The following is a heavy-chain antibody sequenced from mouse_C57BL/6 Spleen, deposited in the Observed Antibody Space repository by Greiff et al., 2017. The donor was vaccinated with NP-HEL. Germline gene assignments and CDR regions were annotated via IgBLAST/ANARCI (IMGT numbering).Heavy chain of an antibody. CDR1: GYTFTSYW. CDR2: IDPNSGGT. D-gene: IGHD1-1*01. V-gene: IGHV1-72*01. CDR3: AREEDYYGSSYRDAMDY. J-gene: IGHJ4*01. Sequence: QVQLQQPGAELVKPGASVKLSCKASGYTFTSYWMHWVKQRPGRGLEWIGRIDPNSGGTKYNEKFKSKATLTVDKPSSTAYMQLSSLTSEDSAVYYYAREEDYYGSSYRDAMDYWGQGTSVTVSS.